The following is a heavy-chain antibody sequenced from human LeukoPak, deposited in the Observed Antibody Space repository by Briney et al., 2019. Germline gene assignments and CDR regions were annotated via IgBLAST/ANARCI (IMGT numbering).Heavy chain of an antibody. CDR2: IKEDGSES. J-gene: IGHJ4*02. Sequence: GGSLRLSCVASGFSLSIYWMGWVRQAPGKGLEWVSNIKEDGSESYYVGSVKSRFTISRDNAKNSLYLQVNSLRAEDTATYYCVRADFRGSSWDFAYWGQGALVTVSS. D-gene: IGHD6-13*01. V-gene: IGHV3-7*04. CDR3: VRADFRGSSWDFAY. CDR1: GFSLSIYW.